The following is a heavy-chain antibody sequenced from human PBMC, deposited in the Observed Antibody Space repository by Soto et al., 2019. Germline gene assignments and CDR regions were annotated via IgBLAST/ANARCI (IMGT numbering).Heavy chain of an antibody. V-gene: IGHV1-69*13. CDR3: ARDLGYDSSGYYPHNRYYFDY. CDR1: GYTFTSYA. Sequence: GASVKVSCKASGYTFTSYAISWVRQAPGQGLEWMGGIIPIFGTANYAQKFQGRVTITADESTSTAYMELSSLRSEDTAVYYCARDLGYDSSGYYPHNRYYFDYWGQGTLVTVSS. J-gene: IGHJ4*02. D-gene: IGHD3-22*01. CDR2: IIPIFGTA.